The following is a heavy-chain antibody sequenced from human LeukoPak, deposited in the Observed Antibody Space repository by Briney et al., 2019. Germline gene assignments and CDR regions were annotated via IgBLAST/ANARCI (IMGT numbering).Heavy chain of an antibody. CDR3: ARDTKQLAYFDY. CDR2: IYYSGST. V-gene: IGHV4-39*07. J-gene: IGHJ4*02. CDR1: GGSISSSSYY. Sequence: SETLSLTCTVSGGSISSSSYYWGWVRQPPGTGLEWIGSIYYSGSTYYNPSLKSRVTISVDTSKNQFSLKLSSVTAADTAVYYCARDTKQLAYFDYWGQGTLVTVSS. D-gene: IGHD6-6*01.